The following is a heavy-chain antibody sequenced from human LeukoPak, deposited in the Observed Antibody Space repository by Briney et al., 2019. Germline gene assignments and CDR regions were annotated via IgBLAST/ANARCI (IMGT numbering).Heavy chain of an antibody. D-gene: IGHD3-10*01. CDR1: GGSISTSNYY. CDR3: ARRAYGSGSFSFDY. J-gene: IGHJ4*02. CDR2: IFYSGST. V-gene: IGHV4-39*07. Sequence: SETLSLTCTVSGGSISTSNYYWGWIRQPPGKGLEWIGNIFYSGSTYYGPSLKSRLTISLDTSRNQFSLKLSSVTAADTAVYYCARRAYGSGSFSFDYWGQGTLVTVSS.